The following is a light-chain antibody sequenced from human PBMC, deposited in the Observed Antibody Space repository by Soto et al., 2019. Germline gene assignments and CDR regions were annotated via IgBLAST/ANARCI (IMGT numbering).Light chain of an antibody. CDR1: SSDVGGYNL. V-gene: IGLV2-23*01. Sequence: QSALTQPASMSGSPGQSITISCTGTSSDVGGYNLVSWYQQHPGKAPKLIIYEGNKRPSGVSNRFSGSKSGNTASLTISGLQAEDEADYYCCSYAGSSIPLFGGGTKVTVL. J-gene: IGLJ2*01. CDR2: EGN. CDR3: CSYAGSSIPL.